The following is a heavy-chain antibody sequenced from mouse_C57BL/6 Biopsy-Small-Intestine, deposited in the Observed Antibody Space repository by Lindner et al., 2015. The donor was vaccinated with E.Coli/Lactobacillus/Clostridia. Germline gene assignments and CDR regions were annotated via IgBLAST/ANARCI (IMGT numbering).Heavy chain of an antibody. CDR1: GYTFTSYV. D-gene: IGHD1-1*01. J-gene: IGHJ4*01. CDR3: ARYGPNYAMDY. V-gene: IGHV1-14*01. Sequence: VQLQESGPELVKPGASVKMSCKASGYTFTSYVIHWVKQKPGQGLEWIGYMNPYSDGTKYDEKFKGKATLTSDKSSNTADMEFSSLTSEDSAVYYCARYGPNYAMDYWGQGTSVTVSS. CDR2: MNPYSDGT.